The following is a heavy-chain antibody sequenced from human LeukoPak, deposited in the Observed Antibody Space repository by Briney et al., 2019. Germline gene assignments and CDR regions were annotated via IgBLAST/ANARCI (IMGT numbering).Heavy chain of an antibody. V-gene: IGHV3-23*01. CDR1: GFTFSSYA. CDR2: ISGRGGNT. CDR3: AKVGEDSSGSTHYYIDY. Sequence: GGSLRPSCAASGFTFSSYAMSWRRHAPGKGLEWVSAISGRGGNTYYADYVKGRFTIYTDNSQNTLYLQMTSRRAEDTAVYYCAKVGEDSSGSTHYYIDYWGQGTLVTVSS. D-gene: IGHD3-22*01. J-gene: IGHJ4*02.